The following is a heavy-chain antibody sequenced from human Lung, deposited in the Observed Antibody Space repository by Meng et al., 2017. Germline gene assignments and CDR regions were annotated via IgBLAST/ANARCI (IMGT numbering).Heavy chain of an antibody. J-gene: IGHJ4*02. Sequence: VQPLNGGTGLFNRSETLTLTCVVSGGSFIYYYWSCIRQPPGKWLEWIGEINHSGSTNYNPSLESRATISVDTSQNNLSLKLSSVTAADSAVYYCARGPTTMAHDFDYWGQGTLVTVSS. CDR3: ARGPTTMAHDFDY. V-gene: IGHV4-34*01. D-gene: IGHD4-11*01. CDR2: INHSGST. CDR1: GGSFIYYY.